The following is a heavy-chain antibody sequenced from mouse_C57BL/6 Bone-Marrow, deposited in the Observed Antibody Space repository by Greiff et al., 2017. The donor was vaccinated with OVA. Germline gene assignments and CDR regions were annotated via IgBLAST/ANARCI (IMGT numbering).Heavy chain of an antibody. V-gene: IGHV14-4*01. CDR2: IDPENGDT. Sequence: VQLQQSGAELVRPGASVKLSCTASGFNIKDDYMHWVKQRPEQGLEWIGWIDPENGDTEYASKFQGKATITADTSSNTAYLQLSSLTSEDTAVYYCTTWGTTVLNYWGQGTTLTVSA. CDR3: TTWGTTVLNY. D-gene: IGHD1-1*01. CDR1: GFNIKDDY. J-gene: IGHJ2*01.